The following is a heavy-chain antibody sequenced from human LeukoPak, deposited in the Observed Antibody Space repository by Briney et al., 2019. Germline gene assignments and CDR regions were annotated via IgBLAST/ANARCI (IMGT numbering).Heavy chain of an antibody. J-gene: IGHJ4*02. CDR3: ATITMRRGVTIDY. CDR1: VDSIITYF. CDR2: IYYSGST. D-gene: IGHD3-10*01. V-gene: IGHV4-59*08. Sequence: PSETLSLTCTVSVDSIITYFWSWIRHPPGKGREWLGYIYYSGSTNYNPSLKSRVTISVDTSKNQFSLKLSSVTAADTAVYYCATITMRRGVTIDYWGQGTLVTVSA.